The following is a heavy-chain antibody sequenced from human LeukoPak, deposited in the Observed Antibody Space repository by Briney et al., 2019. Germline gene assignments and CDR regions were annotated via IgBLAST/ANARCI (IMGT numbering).Heavy chain of an antibody. CDR1: GFTFSSYA. CDR3: AKSPAKYYYYGMDV. V-gene: IGHV3-30*18. Sequence: PGGSLRLSCAASGFTFSSYAMHWVRQAPGKGLEWVAVISYDGSNKYYADSVKGRFTISRDNSKNTLYLQMNSLRAEDTAVYYCAKSPAKYYYYGMDVWGQGTTVTVSS. CDR2: ISYDGSNK. J-gene: IGHJ6*02.